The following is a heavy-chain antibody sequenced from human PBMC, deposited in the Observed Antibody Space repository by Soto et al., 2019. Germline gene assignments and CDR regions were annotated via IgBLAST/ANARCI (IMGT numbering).Heavy chain of an antibody. Sequence: QVQLQESGPGLVKPSETLSLTCTVSGGSISSYYWSWIRQPPGKGLEWIGYIYYSGSTNYNPSLPSRITISVDTSKNQFSLKLSSVTAADTAVYYCARDPGSSGWYLGWFDPWGQGTLVTVSS. CDR2: IYYSGST. CDR1: GGSISSYY. J-gene: IGHJ5*02. D-gene: IGHD6-19*01. CDR3: ARDPGSSGWYLGWFDP. V-gene: IGHV4-59*01.